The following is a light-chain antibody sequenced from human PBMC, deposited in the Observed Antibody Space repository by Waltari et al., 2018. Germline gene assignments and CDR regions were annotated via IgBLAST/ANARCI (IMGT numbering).Light chain of an antibody. CDR2: VNSDGSH. CDR3: QTGGHGTWV. Sequence: QLVLTQSPSASASLGASVKLTCTLSSGHSSNVIAWHQQQSEKGPRYLMKVNSDGSHSKGHDIPDRFSGSSSGAERYLTISSVQSEDEADYYCQTGGHGTWVFGGGTKLTVL. J-gene: IGLJ3*02. CDR1: SGHSSNV. V-gene: IGLV4-69*01.